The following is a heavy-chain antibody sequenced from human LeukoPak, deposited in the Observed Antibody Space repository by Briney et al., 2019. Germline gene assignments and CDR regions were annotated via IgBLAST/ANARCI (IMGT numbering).Heavy chain of an antibody. J-gene: IGHJ4*02. V-gene: IGHV4-34*01. Sequence: SETLSLTCAVYGGSFSGYYWSWIRQPPGKGLEWIGSIYSSVSTYYNPSLKSRVTISVDTSKNQFSLRLSSVTAADTALYYCAYSGSYGHLGYWGQGIPVTVAS. CDR2: IYSSVST. CDR1: GGSFSGYY. CDR3: AYSGSYGHLGY. D-gene: IGHD1-26*01.